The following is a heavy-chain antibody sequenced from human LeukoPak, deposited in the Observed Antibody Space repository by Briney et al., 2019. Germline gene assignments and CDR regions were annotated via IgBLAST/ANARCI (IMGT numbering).Heavy chain of an antibody. D-gene: IGHD5/OR15-5a*01. CDR3: ARVRTVGTSLVYYFDY. Sequence: ASEKVSCRACVYTFTNYDISWVRQATGQGFEWLGWMNSNSGDTGYAQAFHGRGTITSDTYTSTAYMELSSLRSEDTAVYYCARVRTVGTSLVYYFDYWGQGTLVTVS. J-gene: IGHJ4*02. CDR2: MNSNSGDT. V-gene: IGHV1-8*03. CDR1: VYTFTNYD.